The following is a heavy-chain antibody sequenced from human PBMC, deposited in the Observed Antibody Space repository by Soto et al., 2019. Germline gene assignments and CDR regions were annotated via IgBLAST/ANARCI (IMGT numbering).Heavy chain of an antibody. V-gene: IGHV1-69*06. CDR2: IIPIFGTA. CDR1: GGTFSSYA. CDR3: ARAGDRGPGGYYYGMDV. J-gene: IGHJ6*02. D-gene: IGHD7-27*01. Sequence: SVKVSCKXSGGTFSSYAISWVRQAPGQGLEWMGGIIPIFGTANYAQKFQGRVTITADKSTSTAYMELSSLRSEDTAVYYCARAGDRGPGGYYYGMDVWGQGTTVTVSS.